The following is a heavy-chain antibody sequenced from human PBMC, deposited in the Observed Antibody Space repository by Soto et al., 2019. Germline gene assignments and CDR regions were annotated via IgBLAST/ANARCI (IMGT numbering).Heavy chain of an antibody. CDR1: GFTVSSHY. D-gene: IGHD1-1*01. Sequence: EVQLVESGGGLVQPGGSLRLSCAVSGFTVSSHYMSWVRQAPGKGLEWVSVIYSGGSTYYAVSVKGRFTISRDNSKTTLYLQMNSLRAEDSAVYYCAQHDWFDPWGQGTLVTVSS. J-gene: IGHJ5*02. CDR2: IYSGGST. V-gene: IGHV3-66*01. CDR3: AQHDWFDP.